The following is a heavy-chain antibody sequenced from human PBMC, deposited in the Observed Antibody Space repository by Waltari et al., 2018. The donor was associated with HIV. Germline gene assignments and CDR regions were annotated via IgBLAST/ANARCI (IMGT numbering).Heavy chain of an antibody. Sequence: EVQLVESGGGMVQPGGSLRPSCAAPGFALRSYVMSWVRQAPGKGLEWVSTISGSDGNTYYPDSVQGRFTISRDNSKNTLFLQLNSLRAEDTAVYYCAILIAAAGDFDYWGQGTLVTVSS. J-gene: IGHJ4*02. D-gene: IGHD6-13*01. V-gene: IGHV3-23*04. CDR3: AILIAAAGDFDY. CDR1: GFALRSYV. CDR2: ISGSDGNT.